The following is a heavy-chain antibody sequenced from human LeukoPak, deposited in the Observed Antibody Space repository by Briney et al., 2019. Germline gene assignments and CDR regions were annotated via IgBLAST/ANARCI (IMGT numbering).Heavy chain of an antibody. CDR2: IYYSGST. D-gene: IGHD6-19*01. CDR3: SGWEAIDY. CDR1: GGSISSSSYY. V-gene: IGHV4-39*01. J-gene: IGHJ4*02. Sequence: PSETLSLTCTVSGGSISSSSYYWGWIRQPPGKGLEWIGSIYYSGSTYYNPSLKSRVTISVDKSKNQFSLKLSSVTAADTAVYYCSGWEAIDYWGQGALVTVSS.